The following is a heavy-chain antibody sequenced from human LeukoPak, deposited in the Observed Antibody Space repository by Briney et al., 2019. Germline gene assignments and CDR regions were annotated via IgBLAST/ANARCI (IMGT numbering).Heavy chain of an antibody. V-gene: IGHV3-33*01. Sequence: GGSLILSCAASGFIFTNYGMHWVRQAPGKGPEWLAVIWYDGNHKYYADSVQGRVTISRDSSHPYLQLKNLPVDDTGLYYCARSNGFWGRLDDYWGQGNQVTVSS. CDR2: IWYDGNHK. CDR3: ARSNGFWGRLDDY. D-gene: IGHD3-22*01. J-gene: IGHJ4*02. CDR1: GFIFTNYG.